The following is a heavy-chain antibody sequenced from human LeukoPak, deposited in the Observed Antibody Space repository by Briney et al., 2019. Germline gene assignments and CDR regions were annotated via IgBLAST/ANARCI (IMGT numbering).Heavy chain of an antibody. CDR3: ARVAGGGVLFYFDY. CDR1: GFTFSDYY. CDR2: ISSSGNTI. D-gene: IGHD1-26*01. Sequence: PGGSLRLSCVASGFTFSDYYMSWIRQAPGKGLEWASYISSSGNTIYYADSVKGRFTISRNNAKNSPYLQMNSLRAEDTAVYYCARVAGGGVLFYFDYWGQGTLVTVSS. J-gene: IGHJ4*02. V-gene: IGHV3-11*01.